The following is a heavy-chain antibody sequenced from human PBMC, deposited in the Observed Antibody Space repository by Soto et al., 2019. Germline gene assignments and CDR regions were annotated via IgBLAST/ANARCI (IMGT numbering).Heavy chain of an antibody. J-gene: IGHJ5*02. CDR1: GYTFTSYA. D-gene: IGHD1-7*01. Sequence: AASVKVSCKASGYTFTSYAMHWVRQAPGQRLEWMGWINAGNGNTKYSQKFQGRVTITRDTSASTAYMELSSLRSEDTAVYYCARARGITGTTGWFDPWGQGTLVTVSS. CDR2: INAGNGNT. CDR3: ARARGITGTTGWFDP. V-gene: IGHV1-3*01.